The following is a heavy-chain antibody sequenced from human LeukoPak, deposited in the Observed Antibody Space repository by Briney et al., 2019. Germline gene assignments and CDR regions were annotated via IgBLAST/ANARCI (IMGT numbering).Heavy chain of an antibody. CDR2: INPNSGGT. J-gene: IGHJ4*02. CDR3: ARKPRTWIFGVVTRDDYFDY. CDR1: GYIFTGYY. Sequence: ASVKVSCKASGYIFTGYYMHWVRQAPGQGLEWMGWINPNSGGTNYAQKFQGRVTMTRDTSISTAYMELSRLRSDDTAVYYCARKPRTWIFGVVTRDDYFDYWGQGTLVTVSS. V-gene: IGHV1-2*02. D-gene: IGHD3-3*01.